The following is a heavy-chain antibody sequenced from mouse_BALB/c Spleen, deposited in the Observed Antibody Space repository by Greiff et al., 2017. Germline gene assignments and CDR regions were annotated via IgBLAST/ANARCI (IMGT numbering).Heavy chain of an antibody. V-gene: IGHV1S34*01. CDR3: ARDYGSSPWFAY. CDR1: GSSFTGYY. D-gene: IGHD1-1*01. J-gene: IGHJ3*01. Sequence: LVKTGASVKISCKASGSSFTGYYMHWGKQSHGKSREWIGYISCYNGATSSNQKLKGKATFTVDTSSSTAYMQFNSLTSEDSAVYYCARDYGSSPWFAYWGQGTLVTVSA. CDR2: ISCYNGAT.